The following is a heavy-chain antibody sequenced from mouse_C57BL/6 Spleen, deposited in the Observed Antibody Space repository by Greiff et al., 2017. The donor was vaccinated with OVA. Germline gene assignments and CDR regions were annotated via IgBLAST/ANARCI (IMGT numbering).Heavy chain of an antibody. V-gene: IGHV5-4*01. D-gene: IGHD2-12*01. CDR3: AIVGYDSHGYFGV. CDR1: GYTFSSYA. J-gene: IGHJ1*03. Sequence: EVQVVESGAGLVKPGGSLKLSCAASGYTFSSYAMSWVRQTPEKGLEWVATISDGGSYTYYPDNVKGRFTLSRDNARNNLYLQMSHLKSEDAAIYYCAIVGYDSHGYFGVWGTGTTVTVSS. CDR2: ISDGGSYT.